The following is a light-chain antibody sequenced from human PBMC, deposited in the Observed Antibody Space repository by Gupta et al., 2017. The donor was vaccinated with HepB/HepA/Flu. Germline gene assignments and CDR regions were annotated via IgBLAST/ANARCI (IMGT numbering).Light chain of an antibody. Sequence: QSVLTQPPSVSGAPGQRVTISCTGSSSNIGAGYAVPWYQQPPGTAPKLLIYGNSNRTSGVPDRFSGSKSGTSASLAITGPQAEGEADYYCQSYDSSLRGVFGGGTKLTVL. V-gene: IGLV1-40*01. CDR1: SSNIGAGYA. CDR3: QSYDSSLRGV. J-gene: IGLJ2*01. CDR2: GNS.